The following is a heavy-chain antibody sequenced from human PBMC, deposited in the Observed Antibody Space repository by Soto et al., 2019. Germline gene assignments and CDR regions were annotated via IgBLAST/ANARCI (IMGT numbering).Heavy chain of an antibody. Sequence: SETLSLTCTVSGDSISSSSYYWGWIRQPPGKGLEWIGTIYYSGSSYYNPSLESRVTISVDTSKNQFSLKLSAVTAADTAVYYCARHGASSSFNWFEPWGQGTLVTVSS. D-gene: IGHD2-2*01. CDR3: ARHGASSSFNWFEP. CDR1: GDSISSSSYY. J-gene: IGHJ5*02. V-gene: IGHV4-39*01. CDR2: IYYSGSS.